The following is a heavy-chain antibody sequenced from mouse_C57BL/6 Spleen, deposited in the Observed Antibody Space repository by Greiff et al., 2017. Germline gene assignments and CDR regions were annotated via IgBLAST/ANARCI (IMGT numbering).Heavy chain of an antibody. D-gene: IGHD2-4*01. CDR2: ISYDGSN. J-gene: IGHJ4*01. CDR1: GYSITSGYY. CDR3: ARGGGPYYDYDEEGAMDY. V-gene: IGHV3-6*01. Sequence: EVKLMESGPGLVKPSQSLSLTCSVTGYSITSGYYWNWIRQFPGNKLEWMGYISYDGSNNYNPSLKNRISIARDTSKNQFFLKLNSVTTEDTATYYCARGGGPYYDYDEEGAMDYWGQGTSVTVSS.